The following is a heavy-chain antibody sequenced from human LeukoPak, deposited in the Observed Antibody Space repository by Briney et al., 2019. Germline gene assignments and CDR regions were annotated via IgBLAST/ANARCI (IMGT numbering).Heavy chain of an antibody. CDR2: LSGSGSNT. D-gene: IGHD3-9*01. J-gene: IGHJ4*02. CDR3: ARDFGYYDILTGYYQRYFDY. V-gene: IGHV3-23*01. CDR1: GFTFSSYA. Sequence: PGGSLRLSCAASGFTFSSYAVSWVRQAPGNGLEWVSGLSGSGSNTYYADSVKGLFTISRDNSKNTLLLQMNSLRAEDTAVYYCARDFGYYDILTGYYQRYFDYWGQGTLVTVSS.